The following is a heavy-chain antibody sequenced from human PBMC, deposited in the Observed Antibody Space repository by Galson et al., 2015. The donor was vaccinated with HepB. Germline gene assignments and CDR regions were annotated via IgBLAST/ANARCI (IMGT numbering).Heavy chain of an antibody. D-gene: IGHD1-1*01. CDR2: ISWNSGSI. J-gene: IGHJ6*02. V-gene: IGHV3-9*01. CDR3: AKDIGTTIGYYGMDV. Sequence: QAPGKGLEWVSGISWNSGSIGYADSVKGRFTISRDNAKNSLYLQMNSLRAEDTALYYCAKDIGTTIGYYGMDVWGQGTTVTVSS.